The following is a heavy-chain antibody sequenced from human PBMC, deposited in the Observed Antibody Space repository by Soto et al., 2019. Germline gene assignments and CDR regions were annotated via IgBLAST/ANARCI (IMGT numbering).Heavy chain of an antibody. V-gene: IGHV5-51*01. CDR1: GYSFTSYW. CDR3: ARVPIPGAPDLYGGYWFDP. CDR2: IYPGDSDT. J-gene: IGHJ5*02. D-gene: IGHD4-17*01. Sequence: GESLKISCKGSGYSFTSYWIGWVRQMPGKGLEWMGIIYPGDSDTRYSPSFQGQVTISGDKSISTVYLQWSSLKASDTAMYYCARVPIPGAPDLYGGYWFDPWGQGTQVTVSS.